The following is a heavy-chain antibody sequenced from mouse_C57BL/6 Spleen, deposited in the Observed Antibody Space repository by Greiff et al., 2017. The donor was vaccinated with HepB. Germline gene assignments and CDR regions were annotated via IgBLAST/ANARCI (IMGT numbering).Heavy chain of an antibody. CDR2: INPNYGTT. V-gene: IGHV1-39*01. CDR3: ARSRGYDYEKYAMDY. CDR1: GYSFTDYH. Sequence: EVQLQQSGPELVKPGASVKISCKASGYSFTDYHMNWVKQSNGKSLEWIGVINPNYGTTSYNQKFKGKATLTVDQSSSTAYMQLNSLTSEDSAVYYFARSRGYDYEKYAMDYWGQGTSVTVSS. D-gene: IGHD2-4*01. J-gene: IGHJ4*01.